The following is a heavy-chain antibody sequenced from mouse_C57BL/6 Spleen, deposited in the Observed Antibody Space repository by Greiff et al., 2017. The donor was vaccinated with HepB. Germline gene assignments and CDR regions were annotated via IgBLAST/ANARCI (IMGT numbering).Heavy chain of an antibody. V-gene: IGHV3-6*01. D-gene: IGHD2-4*01. Sequence: EVKLMESGPGLVKPSQSLSLTCSVTGYSITSGYYWNWIRQFPGNKLEWMGYISYDGSNNYNPSLKNRISITRDTSKNQFFLKLNSVTTEDTATYYCAQGLRRGGWYFDVWGTGTTVTVSS. CDR1: GYSITSGYY. CDR2: ISYDGSN. CDR3: AQGLRRGGWYFDV. J-gene: IGHJ1*03.